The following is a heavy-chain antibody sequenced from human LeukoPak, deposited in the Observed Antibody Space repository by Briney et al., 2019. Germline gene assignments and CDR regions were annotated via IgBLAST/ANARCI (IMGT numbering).Heavy chain of an antibody. CDR2: ISYDGSNK. CDR3: TKDIGSWSGVDDAFDI. J-gene: IGHJ3*02. D-gene: IGHD1-26*01. CDR1: GFTFSTYA. V-gene: IGHV3-30*18. Sequence: GGSLRLSCAASGFTFSTYAMHWVRQAPGKGLEWVAVISYDGSNKYYADSVKGRFTISRDNSKNTLYLQMNSLRDEDTALYYCTKDIGSWSGVDDAFDIWGQGTMVTVSS.